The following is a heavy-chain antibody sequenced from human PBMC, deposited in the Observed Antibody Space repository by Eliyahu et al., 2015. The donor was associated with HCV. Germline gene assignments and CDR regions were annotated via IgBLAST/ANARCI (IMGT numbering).Heavy chain of an antibody. CDR1: GFTFSSXW. Sequence: EVQLVESGGGXVQPGVSLXLXCAAXGFTFSSXWMSWVRXAPGKGLEWVANIRQDGREKKYVDSVKGRFTISRDNAKNSLYLQMDSLRVEDTAVYYCARGEYSGYWGQGTLVTVSS. D-gene: IGHD6-6*01. V-gene: IGHV3-7*01. CDR2: IRQDGREK. J-gene: IGHJ4*02. CDR3: ARGEYSGY.